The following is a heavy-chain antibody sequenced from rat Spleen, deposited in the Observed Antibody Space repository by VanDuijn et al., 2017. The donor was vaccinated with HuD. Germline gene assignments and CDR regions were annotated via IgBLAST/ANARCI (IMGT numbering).Heavy chain of an antibody. CDR2: VSSGGTT. V-gene: IGHV2S12*01. CDR3: TSFYYYDGSYYYPFAY. D-gene: IGHD1-12*02. J-gene: IGHJ3*01. Sequence: QVQLKESGPGLVQPSQTLSLTCTVSGFSLTNNGVSWVRQPPGKGLEWIAAVSSGGTTYYSSALKSRLSISRDTSKSQVFFKMNSLQTEDTAIYFCTSFYYYDGSYYYPFAYWGQGTLVTVSS. CDR1: GFSLTNNG.